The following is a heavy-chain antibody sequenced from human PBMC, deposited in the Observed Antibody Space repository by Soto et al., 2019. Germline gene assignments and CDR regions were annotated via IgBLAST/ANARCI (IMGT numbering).Heavy chain of an antibody. D-gene: IGHD5-12*01. CDR3: ARESGGATATLDYYYFYMDV. CDR1: GDSFNDYY. V-gene: IGHV1-2*04. CDR2: INPNSGVT. J-gene: IGHJ6*03. Sequence: QVQLVQSGAEVRKPGASVTVSCRSSGDSFNDYYIHWVRQAPGQGLEWMGWINPNSGVTKYAQKFQGWVSMTRDTSITKVYMQLSRLRSDDTAVYYCARESGGATATLDYYYFYMDVWGTGTTVTVSS.